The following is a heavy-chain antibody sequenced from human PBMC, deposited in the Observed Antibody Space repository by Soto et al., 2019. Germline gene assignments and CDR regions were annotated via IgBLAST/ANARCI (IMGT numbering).Heavy chain of an antibody. CDR3: ARRRLAARGWFDP. Sequence: GGPLRLSCAASGFTFSSYWMSWVRQAPGKGLEWVANIKQDGSEKYYVDSVKGRFTISRDNAKNSLYLQMNSLRAEDTAVYYCARRRLAARGWFDPWGQGTLVTVSS. CDR1: GFTFSSYW. D-gene: IGHD6-6*01. CDR2: IKQDGSEK. J-gene: IGHJ5*02. V-gene: IGHV3-7*03.